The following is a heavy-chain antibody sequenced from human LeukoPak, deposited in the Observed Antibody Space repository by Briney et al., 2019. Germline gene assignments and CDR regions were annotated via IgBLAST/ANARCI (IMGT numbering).Heavy chain of an antibody. CDR3: AREDYGGNQYYFDY. Sequence: GGSLRLSCAASGFTFSDYYMSWIRQAPGKGLEWVSCISSSCSTIYYADSVKGRFTISRDNAKNSLYLQMNSLRAEDTAVYYCAREDYGGNQYYFDYWGQGTLVSVSS. CDR2: ISSSCSTI. D-gene: IGHD4-23*01. V-gene: IGHV3-11*01. CDR1: GFTFSDYY. J-gene: IGHJ4*02.